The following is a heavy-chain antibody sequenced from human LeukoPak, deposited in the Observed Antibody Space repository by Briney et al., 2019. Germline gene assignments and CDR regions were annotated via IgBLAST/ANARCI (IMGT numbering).Heavy chain of an antibody. CDR2: MNPNSGNT. CDR1: GYTFPNYD. V-gene: IGHV1-8*01. J-gene: IGHJ4*02. CDR3: ARGPKWSGSYYYFDF. Sequence: ASVKVSCKTSGYTFPNYDINWGRQATGQGLEWMGCMNPNSGNTGYAQKFQGRVTITRNTSITTAYMELSSLRSDDTAVYFCARGPKWSGSYYYFDFWGQGTLVTVSS. D-gene: IGHD1-26*01.